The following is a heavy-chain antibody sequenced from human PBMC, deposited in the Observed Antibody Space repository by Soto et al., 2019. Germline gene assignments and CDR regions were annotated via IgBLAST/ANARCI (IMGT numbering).Heavy chain of an antibody. D-gene: IGHD7-27*01. CDR1: GGSISSYY. J-gene: IGHJ2*01. V-gene: IGHV4-59*01. CDR3: ARGKQGEMGNWYFDL. CDR2: IYYSGST. Sequence: SETLSLTCTVSGGSISSYYWSWIRQPPGKGLEWIGYIYYSGSTNYNPSLKGRVTISVDTSKNQFSLKLSSVTAADTAVYYCARGKQGEMGNWYFDLWGRGTLVTVSS.